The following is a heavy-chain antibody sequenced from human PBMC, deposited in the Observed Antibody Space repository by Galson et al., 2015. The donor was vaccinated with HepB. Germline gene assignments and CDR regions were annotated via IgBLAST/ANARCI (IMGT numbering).Heavy chain of an antibody. J-gene: IGHJ6*02. V-gene: IGHV3-48*01. CDR3: ARDLSGVGLRFLEWLPYGMDV. CDR1: GFTFSSYS. Sequence: SLRLSCAASGFTFSSYSMNWVRQAPGKGLEWVSYISSSSSTIYYADSVKGRFTISGDNAKNSLYLQMNSLRAEDTAVYYCARDLSGVGLRFLEWLPYGMDVWGQGTTVTVSS. D-gene: IGHD3-3*01. CDR2: ISSSSSTI.